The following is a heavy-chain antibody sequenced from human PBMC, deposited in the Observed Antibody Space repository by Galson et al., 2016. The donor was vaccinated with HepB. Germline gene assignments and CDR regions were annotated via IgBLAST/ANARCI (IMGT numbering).Heavy chain of an antibody. CDR2: INWDGRTT. Sequence: SLRLSCATSGFTFDDYIMHWVRHTPEKGLEWVSLINWDGRTTYYADSVQGRFTISRDNNRNSLSLHMNSLKSEDTALYYCAKASGSHARYYFDRWGQGTQVAVSA. CDR1: GFTFDDYI. D-gene: IGHD3-3*01. CDR3: AKASGSHARYYFDR. V-gene: IGHV3-43*01. J-gene: IGHJ4*02.